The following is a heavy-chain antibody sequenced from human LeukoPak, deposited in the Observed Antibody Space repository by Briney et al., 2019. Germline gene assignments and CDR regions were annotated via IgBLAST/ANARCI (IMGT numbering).Heavy chain of an antibody. V-gene: IGHV1-2*04. CDR1: GYTFTGYY. Sequence: ASVKVSCKASGYTFTGYYMHWVRQAPGQGLEWMGWINPNSGGTNYAQKFQGWVTITRDTSISTAYMELSRLRSDDTAVYYCARMNYDFWSMDVWGKGTTVTVSS. CDR2: INPNSGGT. D-gene: IGHD3-3*01. CDR3: ARMNYDFWSMDV. J-gene: IGHJ6*03.